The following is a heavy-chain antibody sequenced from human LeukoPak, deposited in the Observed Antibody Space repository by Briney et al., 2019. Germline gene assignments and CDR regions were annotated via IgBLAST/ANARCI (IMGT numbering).Heavy chain of an antibody. CDR1: GFTFSSYA. CDR3: AKDADCSGSSCYAHFDN. V-gene: IGHV3-23*01. J-gene: IGHJ4*02. Sequence: GGSLRLSCAASGFTFSSYAMSWVRQAPGKGLEWVSAISGSGGSTYYADSVKGWFTISRDNSKNTLYLQMNSLRAEDTAVYYCAKDADCSGSSCYAHFDNWGQGTLVTVSS. CDR2: ISGSGGST. D-gene: IGHD2-15*01.